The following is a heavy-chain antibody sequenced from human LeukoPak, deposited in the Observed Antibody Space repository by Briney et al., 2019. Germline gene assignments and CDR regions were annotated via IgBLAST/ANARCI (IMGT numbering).Heavy chain of an antibody. CDR3: ARDLGLLSRYDY. CDR1: GGSFSGYY. CDR2: INHSGST. D-gene: IGHD1-7*01. J-gene: IGHJ4*02. V-gene: IGHV4-34*01. Sequence: SETLSLTCAVYGGSFSGYYWSWIRQPPGKGLEWIGEINHSGSTNYNPSLKSRVTISVDTSKNQFSLKLSSVTAADTAVYYCARDLGLLSRYDYWGQGTLVTVSS.